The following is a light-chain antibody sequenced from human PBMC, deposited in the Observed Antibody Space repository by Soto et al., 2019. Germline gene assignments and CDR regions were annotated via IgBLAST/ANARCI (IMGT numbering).Light chain of an antibody. CDR1: SSDVGGYNY. Sequence: QSALTQPASVSGSPGQSITISCTGTSSDVGGYNYVSWYQQHPGKAPKLMIYDVSNRPSGVSNRFSGSKSGNTASLTISGLQAEDEADYYCSSCTSSSPRVFGGGTKLTVL. CDR3: SSCTSSSPRV. CDR2: DVS. V-gene: IGLV2-14*01. J-gene: IGLJ3*02.